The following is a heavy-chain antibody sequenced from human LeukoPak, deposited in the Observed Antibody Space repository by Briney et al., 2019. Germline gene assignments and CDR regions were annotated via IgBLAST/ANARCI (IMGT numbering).Heavy chain of an antibody. Sequence: SETLSLTCTVSGGSISSYYWSWIRQPPGKGLEWIGYIYYSGSTNYNPSLKSRVTISVDTSKNQFSLKLSSVTAADTAVYYCARGGDGYNFLALSLNLFDYWGQGTLVTVSS. CDR3: ARGGDGYNFLALSLNLFDY. J-gene: IGHJ4*02. D-gene: IGHD5-24*01. CDR1: GGSISSYY. V-gene: IGHV4-59*01. CDR2: IYYSGST.